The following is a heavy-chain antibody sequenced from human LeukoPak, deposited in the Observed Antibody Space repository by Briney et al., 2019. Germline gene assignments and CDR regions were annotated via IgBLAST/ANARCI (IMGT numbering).Heavy chain of an antibody. CDR1: GFTFSNAW. Sequence: PGGSLRLSCAASGFTFSNAWMSWVRQAPGKGLEWVGRIKSKTDGGTTDYAAPVKGRFTISRGDSKNTLYLQMNSLKTEDTAVYYCTTSVTARGYDAFDIWGQGTMVTVSS. V-gene: IGHV3-15*01. CDR3: TTSVTARGYDAFDI. CDR2: IKSKTDGGTT. J-gene: IGHJ3*02. D-gene: IGHD2-21*02.